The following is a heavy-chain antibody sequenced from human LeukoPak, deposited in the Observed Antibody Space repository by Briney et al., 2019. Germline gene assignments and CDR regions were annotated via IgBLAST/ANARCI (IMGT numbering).Heavy chain of an antibody. V-gene: IGHV4-34*01. CDR3: ARWGSGNDY. Sequence: ASETLSLTCAVYGGSFSGYYWSWIRQPPGKGLEWIGEINYSGSTNYNPSLKSRVTISVDTSKNQFSLKLSSVTAADTAVYYCARWGSGNDYWGQGTLVTVSS. CDR1: GGSFSGYY. J-gene: IGHJ4*02. CDR2: INYSGST. D-gene: IGHD2-15*01.